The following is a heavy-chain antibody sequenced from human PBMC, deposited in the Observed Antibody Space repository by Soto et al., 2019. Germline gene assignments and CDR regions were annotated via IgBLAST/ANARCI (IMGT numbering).Heavy chain of an antibody. Sequence: SETLSLTCTVSGGSISSSSYYWGWIRQHPGKGLEWIGYIYYSGSTYYNTSLKSRVTISVDTSKNQFSLKLSSVTAADTAVYYCARVYSNFEDDSDSNFDYWGQGTLVTVSS. J-gene: IGHJ4*02. V-gene: IGHV4-31*03. D-gene: IGHD4-4*01. CDR1: GGSISSSSYY. CDR2: IYYSGST. CDR3: ARVYSNFEDDSDSNFDY.